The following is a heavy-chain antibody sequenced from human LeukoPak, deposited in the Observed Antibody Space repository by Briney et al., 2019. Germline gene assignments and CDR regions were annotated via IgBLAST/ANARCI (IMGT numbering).Heavy chain of an antibody. CDR3: ARDHAGGTDY. CDR2: IHSDGSST. J-gene: IGHJ4*02. V-gene: IGHV3-74*01. D-gene: IGHD1-26*01. CDR1: GFTFASFT. Sequence: GESLRLSCAASGFTFASFTMNWVRQAPGKGLVWVSRIHSDGSSTYYADSVKGRFTISRDNAKNTLYLQMNSLRAEDTAVYYCARDHAGGTDYWGQGTLVTVSS.